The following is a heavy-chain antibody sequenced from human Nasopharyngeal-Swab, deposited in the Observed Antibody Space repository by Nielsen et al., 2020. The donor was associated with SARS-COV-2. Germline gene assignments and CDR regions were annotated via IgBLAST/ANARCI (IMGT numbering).Heavy chain of an antibody. CDR3: ARGRAKRSCDGNTCYFYYYMDV. CDR2: INHSGSP. V-gene: IGHV4-34*01. J-gene: IGHJ6*03. Sequence: WIRQPPGKGLEWIGEINHSGSPNYSPSLRSRVTISVDTSKNRLSLRLSSMTAADTAMYYCARGRAKRSCDGNTCYFYYYMDVWGEGTTVTVSS. D-gene: IGHD2-21*01.